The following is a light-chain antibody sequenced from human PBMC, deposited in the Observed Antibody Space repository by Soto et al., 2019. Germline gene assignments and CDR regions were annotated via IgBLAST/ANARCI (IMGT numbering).Light chain of an antibody. Sequence: QAVVTQSPSASASLGASVKLTCNLSSGHSNFAIAWHQQQPEKGPRYLMRLNSDGSHSKGDGIPDRFSGSSSGAERYLTISSRQSEDEADYYCQTWGTGFWVFGGGTKLTVL. CDR3: QTWGTGFWV. CDR1: SGHSNFA. J-gene: IGLJ3*02. V-gene: IGLV4-69*01. CDR2: LNSDGSH.